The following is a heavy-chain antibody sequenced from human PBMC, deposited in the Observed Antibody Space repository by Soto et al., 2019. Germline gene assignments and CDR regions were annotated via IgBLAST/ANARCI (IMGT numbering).Heavy chain of an antibody. V-gene: IGHV1-18*01. CDR3: AGNAEYSISWLDYCDY. D-gene: IGHD6-13*01. CDR2: ISAYNGNT. CDR1: GYTFTSYG. Sequence: ASVKVSCKASGYTFTSYGISWVRQAPGQGLEWKGWISAYNGNTNYAQKLQGRVTMTTDTSTSTAYMELRSLRSEDTAVYYCAGNAEYSISWLDYCDYWGQGTLVTVSS. J-gene: IGHJ4*02.